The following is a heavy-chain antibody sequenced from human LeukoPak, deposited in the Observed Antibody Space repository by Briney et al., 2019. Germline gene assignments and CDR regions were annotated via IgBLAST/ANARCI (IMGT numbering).Heavy chain of an antibody. CDR1: GGSISSYY. CDR3: ARGKYSSSSHDY. D-gene: IGHD6-13*01. CDR2: IYYSGST. Sequence: SETLSLTCTVSGGSISSYYWSWIRQHPGKGLEWIGYIYYSGSTYYNPSLKSRVTISVDTSKNQFSLKLSSVTAADTAVYYCARGKYSSSSHDYWGQGTLVTVSS. V-gene: IGHV4-59*06. J-gene: IGHJ4*02.